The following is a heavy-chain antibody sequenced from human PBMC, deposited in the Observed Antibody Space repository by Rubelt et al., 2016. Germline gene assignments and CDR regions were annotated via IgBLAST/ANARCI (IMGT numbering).Heavy chain of an antibody. V-gene: IGHV3-11*04. J-gene: IGHJ4*02. D-gene: IGHD4-17*01. Sequence: DSVRGRFTISRDNAKNSLYLQMNSLRAEDTAVYYCARSYGDYLLRMDFDYWGQGTLVTVSS. CDR3: ARSYGDYLLRMDFDY.